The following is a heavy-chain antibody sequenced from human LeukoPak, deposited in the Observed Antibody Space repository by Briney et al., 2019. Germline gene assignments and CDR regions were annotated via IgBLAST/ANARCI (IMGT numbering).Heavy chain of an antibody. CDR3: AKIKARGVVVAANDY. CDR2: ISGSGGST. Sequence: PGGSLRLSCAAPGFTFSSYAMSWVRQAPGKGLEWVSAISGSGGSTYYADSVKGRFTISRDNSKNTLYLQMNSLRAEDTAVYYCAKIKARGVVVAANDYWGQGTLVTVSS. CDR1: GFTFSSYA. V-gene: IGHV3-23*01. D-gene: IGHD2-15*01. J-gene: IGHJ4*02.